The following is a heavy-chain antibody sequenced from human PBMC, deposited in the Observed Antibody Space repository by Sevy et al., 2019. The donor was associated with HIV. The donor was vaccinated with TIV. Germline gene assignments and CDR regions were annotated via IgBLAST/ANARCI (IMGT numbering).Heavy chain of an antibody. D-gene: IGHD5-18*01. CDR3: VGRRYRVGHSWSYFFDF. CDR1: GFSFSDYH. CDR2: ITSSHGAK. J-gene: IGHJ4*02. V-gene: IGHV3-11*01. Sequence: GGSLRLSCVTSGFSFSDYHMSWIRLAPGKGREWISHITSSHGAKVYADSVRGRFDISRDNARKSVYLQMNRLQVEDTATYFCVGRRYRVGHSWSYFFDFWGQGTPVTVSS.